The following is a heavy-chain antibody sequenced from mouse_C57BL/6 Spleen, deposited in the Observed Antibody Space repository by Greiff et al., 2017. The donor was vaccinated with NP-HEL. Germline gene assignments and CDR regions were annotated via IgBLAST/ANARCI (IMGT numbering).Heavy chain of an antibody. Sequence: DVQLQESGPELVKPGASVKMSCKASGYTFTDYHMHWVKQSHGKSLEWIGYINPNNGGTSYNQKFKGKATLTVNKSSSTAYMELRSLTSEDSAVYYCARKRTYYDYDDFDYWGQGTTLTVSS. V-gene: IGHV1-22*01. CDR2: INPNNGGT. D-gene: IGHD2-4*01. J-gene: IGHJ2*01. CDR1: GYTFTDYH. CDR3: ARKRTYYDYDDFDY.